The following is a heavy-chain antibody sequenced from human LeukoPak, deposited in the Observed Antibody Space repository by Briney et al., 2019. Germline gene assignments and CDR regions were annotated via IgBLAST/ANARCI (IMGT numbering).Heavy chain of an antibody. CDR1: GFTFSSYA. CDR2: ISGSGGNT. D-gene: IGHD2-2*01. CDR3: AKSRYQLLWTAFDY. Sequence: GGSLRLSCAASGFTFSSYAMNWVRQVPGKGLEWVSSISGSGGNTYYADSVKSRFTISRDNSKNTLYLQMNSLRAEDTAVYYCAKSRYQLLWTAFDYWGQGTLVTVSS. V-gene: IGHV3-23*01. J-gene: IGHJ4*02.